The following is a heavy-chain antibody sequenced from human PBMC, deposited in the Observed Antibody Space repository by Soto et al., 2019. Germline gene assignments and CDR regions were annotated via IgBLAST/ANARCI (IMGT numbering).Heavy chain of an antibody. CDR3: AKGLTSGSGSYFISWYYGMDV. Sequence: GGSLRLSCAASGFTFSSYAMSWVRQAPGKGLEWVSAISGSGGSTYYADSVKGRFTISRDNSKNTLYLQMNSLRAEDTAVYYCAKGLTSGSGSYFISWYYGMDVWGQGTTVTVSS. J-gene: IGHJ6*02. V-gene: IGHV3-23*01. CDR1: GFTFSSYA. CDR2: ISGSGGST. D-gene: IGHD3-10*01.